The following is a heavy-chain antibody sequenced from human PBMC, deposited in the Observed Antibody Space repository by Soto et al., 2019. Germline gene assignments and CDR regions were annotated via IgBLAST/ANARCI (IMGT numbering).Heavy chain of an antibody. V-gene: IGHV1-69*06. CDR2: VITMFGTT. Sequence: QVQLEQSGAEVKKPGSTVIISCKVSGGEFTGYAVTWVRQAPGQGPEWMGRVITMFGTTVLSQKFQGRLRMTADKSTTTAHMELTGLGSDDTAVYYCARGTTGNWNIDAFDIWGQGTMVTVSS. CDR3: ARGTTGNWNIDAFDI. D-gene: IGHD1-1*01. CDR1: GGEFTGYA. J-gene: IGHJ3*02.